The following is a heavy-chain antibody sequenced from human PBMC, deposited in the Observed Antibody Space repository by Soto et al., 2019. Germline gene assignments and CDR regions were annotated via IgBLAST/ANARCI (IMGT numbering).Heavy chain of an antibody. J-gene: IGHJ4*02. V-gene: IGHV4-39*01. Sequence: SETLSLTCTVSGGSISSSSYYWGWIRQPPGKGLEWIGSIYYSGSTYYNPSLKSRVTISVDTSKNQFSLKLSSVTAADTAVYYCASPGYSYGYGADSSGYPLDYWAREPWSPSPQ. CDR2: IYYSGST. D-gene: IGHD5-18*01. CDR3: ASPGYSYGYGADSSGYPLDY. CDR1: GGSISSSSYY.